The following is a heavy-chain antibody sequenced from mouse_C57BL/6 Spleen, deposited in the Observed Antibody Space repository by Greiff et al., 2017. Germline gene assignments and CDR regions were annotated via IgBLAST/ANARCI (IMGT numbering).Heavy chain of an antibody. CDR2: ISDGGSYT. D-gene: IGHD2-3*01. CDR1: GFTFSSYA. J-gene: IGHJ2*01. CDR3: ARVDGYYYFDY. Sequence: EVMLVESGGGLVKPGGSLKLSCAASGFTFSSYAMSWVRQTPEKRLEWVATISDGGSYTYYPDNVKGRFTISRDNAKNNLYLQRSHLKSEDTAMYYCARVDGYYYFDYWGQGTTLTVSS. V-gene: IGHV5-4*03.